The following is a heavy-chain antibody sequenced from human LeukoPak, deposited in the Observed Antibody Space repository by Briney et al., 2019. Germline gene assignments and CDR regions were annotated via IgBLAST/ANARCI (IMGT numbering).Heavy chain of an antibody. CDR1: GGSISSFY. D-gene: IGHD5-24*01. CDR3: ARAERRWLQSGFDS. CDR2: INYSGST. J-gene: IGHJ4*02. Sequence: SETLSLTCTVSGGSISSFYWSWIRQPPGQGPEWIGYINYSGSTNYNPSLKSRVTLSVDTSKKQFALNLTSVTAADTAVYYCARAERRWLQSGFDSWGQGTLVTVSS. V-gene: IGHV4-59*01.